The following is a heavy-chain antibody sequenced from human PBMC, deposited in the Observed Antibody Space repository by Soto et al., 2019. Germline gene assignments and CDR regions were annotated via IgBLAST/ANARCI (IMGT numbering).Heavy chain of an antibody. V-gene: IGHV4-59*08. Sequence: QVQLQESGPGLVKPSETLSLTCTVSGGSISSYYWSWIRQPPGKGLEWIGYIYYSGSTNYNPSLKSRVTISVDTSKNPFSLKLSSVTAADTAGYYCAGGGGAAAVRDYWGQGTLVTVSS. CDR2: IYYSGST. CDR1: GGSISSYY. CDR3: AGGGGAAAVRDY. D-gene: IGHD3-10*01. J-gene: IGHJ4*02.